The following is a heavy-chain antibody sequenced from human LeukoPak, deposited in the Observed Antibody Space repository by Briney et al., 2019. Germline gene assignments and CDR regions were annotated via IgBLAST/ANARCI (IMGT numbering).Heavy chain of an antibody. CDR1: GFTFSSYE. V-gene: IGHV3-48*03. CDR3: ARGRYSGMDV. CDR2: ISSSGRTF. J-gene: IGHJ6*02. Sequence: GGSLRLSCAASGFTFSSYEMNWVRQAPGKGLEWVSYISSSGRTFYYADSVKGRFTISRDNGKNSLYLQMNSLRVEDTAVYYCARGRYSGMDVWGQGTTVTVSS.